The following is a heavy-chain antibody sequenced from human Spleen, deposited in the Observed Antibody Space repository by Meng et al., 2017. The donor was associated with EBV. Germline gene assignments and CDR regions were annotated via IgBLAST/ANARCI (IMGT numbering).Heavy chain of an antibody. CDR2: VSHSGSA. CDR1: GESFTGYF. J-gene: IGHJ4*02. CDR3: ARAGLRGTPMIRGRYDY. D-gene: IGHD3-10*01. Sequence: QVPTKECAEGLLTPSETPSLTCAVYGESFTGYFWGWIRQPPGKGLEWIGEVSHSGSANYNPSLKSRVTMSVDTSKNQFSLKLTSVTAADTSVYYCARAGLRGTPMIRGRYDYWGQGTLVTVSS. V-gene: IGHV4-34*02.